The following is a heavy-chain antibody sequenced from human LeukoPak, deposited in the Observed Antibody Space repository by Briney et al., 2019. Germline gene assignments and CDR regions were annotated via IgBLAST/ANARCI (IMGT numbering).Heavy chain of an antibody. CDR3: ARGSKMVYAIQAFHY. CDR1: GGTFSSYA. D-gene: IGHD2-8*01. Sequence: PRASVKVSCKVSGGTFSSYAISWVRQAPGQGLEWMGGIIPIFGTANYAQKFQGRVTITTDESTSTAYMELSSLRSEDTAVYYCARGSKMVYAIQAFHYWGQGTLVTVSS. J-gene: IGHJ4*02. CDR2: IIPIFGTA. V-gene: IGHV1-69*05.